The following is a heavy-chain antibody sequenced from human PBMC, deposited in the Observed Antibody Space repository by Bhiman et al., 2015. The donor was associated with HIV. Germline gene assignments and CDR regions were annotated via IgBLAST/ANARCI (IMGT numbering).Heavy chain of an antibody. J-gene: IGHJ4*02. D-gene: IGHD6-13*01. CDR2: ISGSGDST. Sequence: EVQLLESGGGLVQPGGSLRLSCAASGFTFSSYAMNWVRQAPGKGLEWVSTISGSGDSTYYADSVKGRFTISRDNSKNTLYLQMNSLRADDTAVYYCARGERGIAAAAYFDYWGQGTLVTVSS. CDR1: GFTFSSYA. V-gene: IGHV3-23*01. CDR3: ARGERGIAAAAYFDY.